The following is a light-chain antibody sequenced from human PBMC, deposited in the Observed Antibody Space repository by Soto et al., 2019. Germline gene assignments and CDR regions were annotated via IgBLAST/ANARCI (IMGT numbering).Light chain of an antibody. CDR3: QQYSTYTPRT. V-gene: IGKV1-5*03. CDR2: KAS. Sequence: DIQITPSPSTLSASVGDRVTITCRASQSISSWLAWYQQKPGKAPKILIYKASSLESGVPSRFSGSGSGTEFTLTISSLQPDDFATYYCQQYSTYTPRTFGQGTKVDIK. CDR1: QSISSW. J-gene: IGKJ1*01.